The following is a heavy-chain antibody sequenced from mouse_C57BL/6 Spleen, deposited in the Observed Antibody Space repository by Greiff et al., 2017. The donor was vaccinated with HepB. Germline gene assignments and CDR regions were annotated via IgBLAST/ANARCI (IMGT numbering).Heavy chain of an antibody. CDR2: IYPGSGST. D-gene: IGHD4-1*01. V-gene: IGHV1-55*01. CDR3: AREARTGTGFDY. Sequence: VQLQQPGAELVKPGASVKMSCKASGYTFTSYWITWVKQRPGQGREWIGDIYPGSGSTNYNEKFKSKATLTVDTSSSTAYMQLSSLTSEDSAVYYCAREARTGTGFDYWGQGTTLTVSS. CDR1: GYTFTSYW. J-gene: IGHJ2*01.